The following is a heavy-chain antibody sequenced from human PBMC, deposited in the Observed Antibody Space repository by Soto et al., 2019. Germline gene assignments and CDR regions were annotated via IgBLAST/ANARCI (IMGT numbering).Heavy chain of an antibody. J-gene: IGHJ6*02. CDR3: AKDIGLPKDSEWEEIYYYYYGMDV. Sequence: GGSLRLSCAASGFTFSSYGMHWVRQAPGKGLEWVAVISYDGSNKYYADSVKGRFTISRDNSKNTLYLQMNSLRAEDTAVYYCAKDIGLPKDSEWEEIYYYYYGMDVWGQGTTVTVSS. CDR2: ISYDGSNK. V-gene: IGHV3-30*18. CDR1: GFTFSSYG. D-gene: IGHD1-26*01.